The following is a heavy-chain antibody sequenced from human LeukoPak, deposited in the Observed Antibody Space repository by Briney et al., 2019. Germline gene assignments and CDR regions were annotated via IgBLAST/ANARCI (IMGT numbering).Heavy chain of an antibody. CDR3: AKEKPRYSYGTGSFDY. Sequence: QTGGSLRLSCAASGFSVSTNYMSWVRQAPGKGLEWVAVISYDGSNKYYADSVKGRFTISRDNSKNTLYLQMNSLRAEDTAVYYCAKEKPRYSYGTGSFDYWGQGTLVTVSS. CDR1: GFSVSTNY. V-gene: IGHV3-30*18. J-gene: IGHJ4*02. CDR2: ISYDGSNK. D-gene: IGHD5-18*01.